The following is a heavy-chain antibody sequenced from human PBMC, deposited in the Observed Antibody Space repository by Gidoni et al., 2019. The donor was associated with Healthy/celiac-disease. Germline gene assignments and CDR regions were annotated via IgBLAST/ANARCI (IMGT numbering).Heavy chain of an antibody. V-gene: IGHV3-30*03. J-gene: IGHJ4*02. CDR2: ISYDGSNK. Sequence: QVQLVESGGGVVQPGRSLRLSCAASGFTFSSYGMHWVRQAPGKGLEWVAVISYDGSNKYYADSVKGRFTISRDNSKNTLYLQMNSLRAEDTAVYYCARSLLGSGSQTCDYWGQGTLVTVSS. D-gene: IGHD3-10*01. CDR1: GFTFSSYG. CDR3: ARSLLGSGSQTCDY.